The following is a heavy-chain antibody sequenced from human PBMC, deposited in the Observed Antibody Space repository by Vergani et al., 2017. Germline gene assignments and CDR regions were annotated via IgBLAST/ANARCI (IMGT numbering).Heavy chain of an antibody. V-gene: IGHV3-23*01. J-gene: IGHJ4*02. CDR2: ISGSGGST. Sequence: EVQLLESGGGLVQPGRSLRLSCAASGFTFSTYAMSWVRQAPGKGLEWVSAISGSGGSTYYADSVKGRFTISRDNSKNTLYLQMNSLRAEDTAVYYCAKDGPLLRFLEWSKYYFDYWGQGTLVTVSS. D-gene: IGHD3-3*01. CDR1: GFTFSTYA. CDR3: AKDGPLLRFLEWSKYYFDY.